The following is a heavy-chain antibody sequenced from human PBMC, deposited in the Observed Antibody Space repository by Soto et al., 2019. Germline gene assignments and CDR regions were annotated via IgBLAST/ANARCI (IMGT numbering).Heavy chain of an antibody. CDR2: ISRTSENK. J-gene: IGHJ1*01. CDR3: ARDLWDDKYISEDF. CDR1: GFTFSSYW. D-gene: IGHD1-26*01. Sequence: GGSLSLSCAASGFTFSSYWMHWVRQAPGKGLEWVSYISRTSENKYYADSVKGRFTISRDNARNSLYLQMDILRDDDTALYYCARDLWDDKYISEDFWGQGARVTAPQ. V-gene: IGHV3-48*02.